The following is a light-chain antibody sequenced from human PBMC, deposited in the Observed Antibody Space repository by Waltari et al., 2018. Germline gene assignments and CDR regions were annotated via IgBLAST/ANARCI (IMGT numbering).Light chain of an antibody. CDR1: QSVSSY. J-gene: IGKJ4*01. V-gene: IGKV3-11*01. CDR2: DAS. Sequence: EIVLTQSPATLSLSPGERATLSCRASQSVSSYLAWFQQKPGQAPRLLIDDASNRATGIPARFSGSGSGTDVTLTSSSLEPEDFAVYYCQQRSNWPPLTFGGGTKVEIK. CDR3: QQRSNWPPLT.